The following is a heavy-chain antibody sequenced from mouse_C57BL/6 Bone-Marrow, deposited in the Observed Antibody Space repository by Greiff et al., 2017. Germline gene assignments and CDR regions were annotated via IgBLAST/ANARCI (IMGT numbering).Heavy chain of an antibody. CDR1: GFTFSSYA. CDR3: ARDEGGFYDGYYTWFAY. CDR2: ISDGGSYT. Sequence: EVKLVESGGGLVKPGGSLKLSCAASGFTFSSYAMSWVRQTPEQRLEWVATISDGGSYTYYPDNVKGRFTISRDNAKNNLYLQMSHLKSEDTAMYYCARDEGGFYDGYYTWFAYWGQGTLVTVSA. V-gene: IGHV5-4*01. J-gene: IGHJ3*01. D-gene: IGHD2-3*01.